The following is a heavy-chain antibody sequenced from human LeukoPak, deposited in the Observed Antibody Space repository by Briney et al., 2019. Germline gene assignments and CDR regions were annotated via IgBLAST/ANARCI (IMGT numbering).Heavy chain of an antibody. CDR1: GFTFSSYA. Sequence: GGSLRLSCAASGFTFSSYAMSWVRQAPGKGLEWVSVISGSGGITYYADSVKGRFTISRDNFRNTLYLQMNSLRAEDTALYYCVVPFSSGWNVFDYWGQGTLVTVSS. CDR2: ISGSGGIT. V-gene: IGHV3-23*01. CDR3: VVPFSSGWNVFDY. J-gene: IGHJ4*02. D-gene: IGHD6-19*01.